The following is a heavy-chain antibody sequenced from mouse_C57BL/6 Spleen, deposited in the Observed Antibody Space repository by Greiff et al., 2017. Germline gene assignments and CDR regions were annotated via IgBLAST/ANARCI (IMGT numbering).Heavy chain of an antibody. Sequence: DVKLVESGGDLVKPGGSLKLSCAASGFTFSSYGMSWVRQTPDKRLEWVATISSGGSYTYYPDSVKGRFTISRDNAKNTLYLQMSSLKSEDTAMYYCARHRDYDGYIYYYAMDYWGQGTSVTVSS. D-gene: IGHD2-3*01. V-gene: IGHV5-6*02. CDR2: ISSGGSYT. J-gene: IGHJ4*01. CDR1: GFTFSSYG. CDR3: ARHRDYDGYIYYYAMDY.